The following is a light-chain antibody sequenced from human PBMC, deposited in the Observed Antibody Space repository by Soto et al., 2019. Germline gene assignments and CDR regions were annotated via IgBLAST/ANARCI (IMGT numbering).Light chain of an antibody. J-gene: IGKJ4*01. Sequence: IQLTQSPSSLSASVGAIVTITCLASQGISSYLGWYQKKPGKAPKLLIYGASTLQSGVPSRFSGSGSGTDFNLTISRLQTEDFATYECQQLNKYTSTFGGGTKGDIK. CDR3: QQLNKYTST. CDR1: QGISSY. CDR2: GAS. V-gene: IGKV1-9*01.